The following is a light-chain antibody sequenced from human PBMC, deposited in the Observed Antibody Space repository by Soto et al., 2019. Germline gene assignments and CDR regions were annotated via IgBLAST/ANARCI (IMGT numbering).Light chain of an antibody. CDR1: QSVLHSSNNKNY. J-gene: IGKJ4*01. V-gene: IGKV4-1*01. CDR3: QQYYSTPLT. Sequence: DIVMTQSPDSLAVSLGERATINCKASQSVLHSSNNKNYLAWNQQKPGQPPKLLIYWASTRESGVPDRFSGSGSGTDFTLTISSLQAEDVAVYYCQQYYSTPLTFGGGTKVEIK. CDR2: WAS.